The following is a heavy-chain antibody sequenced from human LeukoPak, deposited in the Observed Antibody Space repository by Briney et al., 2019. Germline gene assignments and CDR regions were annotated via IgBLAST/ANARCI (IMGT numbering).Heavy chain of an antibody. CDR2: IYCSGST. J-gene: IGHJ6*03. V-gene: IGHV4-39*01. Sequence: PSETLSLTCTVSGGSISSSSYYWGWIRQPPGKGLEWIGSIYCSGSTYYNPSLKSRVTISVDTSKNQFSLKLSSVTAADTAVYYCARHPGGDYYMDVWGKGTTVTVSS. CDR3: ARHPGGDYYMDV. CDR1: GGSISSSSYY. D-gene: IGHD3-16*01.